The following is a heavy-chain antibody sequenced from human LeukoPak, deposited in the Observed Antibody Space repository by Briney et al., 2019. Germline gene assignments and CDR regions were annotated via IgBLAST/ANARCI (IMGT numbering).Heavy chain of an antibody. CDR1: GFTFSSNE. CDR3: RTFIIARDY. CDR2: KSTSSGDI. Sequence: PGGSLRLSCAASGFTFSSNEVNCVRQAPGKGLEWVSKSTSSGDIYYADSVRGRFTVSRDNAKNSVYLQMNSLRAEDTAVYYCRTFIIARDYWGQGTLVTVSS. V-gene: IGHV3-48*03. D-gene: IGHD3-10*01. J-gene: IGHJ4*02.